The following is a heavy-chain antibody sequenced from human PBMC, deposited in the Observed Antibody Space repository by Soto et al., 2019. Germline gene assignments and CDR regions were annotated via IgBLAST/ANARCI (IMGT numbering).Heavy chain of an antibody. V-gene: IGHV3-23*01. J-gene: IGHJ5*02. Sequence: GGSLRLSCAASGFTFSNYAMSWVRQAPGAGLEWVSGISASGGSTYYTDSVKGRFTISRDNSKNTLYLQMNSLRPDDTAEYYCAKHQGYSGSSGWFDPWGQGTLVTVSS. CDR3: AKHQGYSGSSGWFDP. CDR2: ISASGGST. D-gene: IGHD1-26*01. CDR1: GFTFSNYA.